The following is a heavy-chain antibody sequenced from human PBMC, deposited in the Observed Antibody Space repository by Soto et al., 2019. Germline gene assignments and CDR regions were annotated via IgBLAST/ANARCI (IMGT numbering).Heavy chain of an antibody. V-gene: IGHV4-39*01. CDR1: GGSISSSSYY. J-gene: IGHJ4*02. D-gene: IGHD4-17*01. CDR3: ARHVNYGDYVGGRHPAGIDY. Sequence: QLQLQESGPGLVKPSETLSLTCTVSGGSISSSSYYWGWIRQPPGKGLEWIGSIYYSGSTYYNPSLKSRVTISVDTSKNQFSLKLSSVTAADTAVYYCARHVNYGDYVGGRHPAGIDYWGQGTLVTVSS. CDR2: IYYSGST.